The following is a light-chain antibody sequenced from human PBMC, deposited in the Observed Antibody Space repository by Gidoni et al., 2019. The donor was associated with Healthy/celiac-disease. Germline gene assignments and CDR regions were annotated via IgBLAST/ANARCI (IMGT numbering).Light chain of an antibody. Sequence: EIVLTQSPATLSFSPGERATLSCSASQSVSSFLAWYQQKPGQAPRLLIYDASNRATGIPARFSGSGSGTDFTLTISSLEPEDFAVYYCQQRSNWPGLTFGGGTKVEIK. CDR1: QSVSSF. J-gene: IGKJ4*01. CDR2: DAS. V-gene: IGKV3-11*01. CDR3: QQRSNWPGLT.